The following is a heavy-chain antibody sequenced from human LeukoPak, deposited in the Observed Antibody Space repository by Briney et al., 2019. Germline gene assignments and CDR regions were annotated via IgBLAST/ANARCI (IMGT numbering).Heavy chain of an antibody. Sequence: GGSLRLSCAASGFTFSSYWMNWVRQAPGKGLEWVSYISGSSSTIYYVDSVKGRFTISRDNAKNSLYLQMNSLRAEDTAVYYCARGFGGLDYWGQGTLVTVSS. CDR1: GFTFSSYW. D-gene: IGHD3-16*01. V-gene: IGHV3-48*01. J-gene: IGHJ4*02. CDR2: ISGSSSTI. CDR3: ARGFGGLDY.